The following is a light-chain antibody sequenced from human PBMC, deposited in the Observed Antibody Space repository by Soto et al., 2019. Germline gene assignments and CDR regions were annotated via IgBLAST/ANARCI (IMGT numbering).Light chain of an antibody. J-gene: IGKJ1*01. V-gene: IGKV3-20*01. Sequence: EIVLTQSPSNLSLSPGERATLSCRASQSVSFNYVAWYQQKPGQAPKLLVHGESTRVTGIPDRFTGSGSETDFTLTISRLEPEDFAVYFCQQYGTTPRTFGQGTKVEVK. CDR3: QQYGTTPRT. CDR1: QSVSFNY. CDR2: GES.